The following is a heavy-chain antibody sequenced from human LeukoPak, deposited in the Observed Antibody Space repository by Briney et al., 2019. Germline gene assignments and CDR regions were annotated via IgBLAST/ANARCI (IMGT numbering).Heavy chain of an antibody. CDR2: IWYDGSNK. J-gene: IGHJ4*02. V-gene: IGHV3-33*01. Sequence: GGSLRLSGAASGFTFSSYGMHWVRQAPGKGLEWVAVIWYDGSNKYYADSVKGRFTISRDNSKNTLYLQMNSLRAEDTAVYYCARERGVDLIDYWGQGTLVTVSS. CDR1: GFTFSSYG. D-gene: IGHD3-10*01. CDR3: ARERGVDLIDY.